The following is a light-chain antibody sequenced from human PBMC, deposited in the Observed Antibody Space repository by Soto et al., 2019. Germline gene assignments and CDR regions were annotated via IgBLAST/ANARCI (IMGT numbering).Light chain of an antibody. CDR1: QSIFSS. Sequence: IQMTHSQSSISASVGDRVTITCLAGQSIFSSLNWYQQRPGKAPKLLIYGASSLQSGVPSRFSGSGLGTDFTLTISSLEPEDFAVYYCQQRSNWPPITFGQGTRLEIK. CDR3: QQRSNWPPIT. J-gene: IGKJ5*01. V-gene: IGKV1-39*01. CDR2: GAS.